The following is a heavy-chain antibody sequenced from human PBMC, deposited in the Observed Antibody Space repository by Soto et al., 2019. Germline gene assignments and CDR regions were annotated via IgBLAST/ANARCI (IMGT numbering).Heavy chain of an antibody. CDR3: ASGSRSGDYVGY. CDR2: IIPILGIA. CDR1: GGTFSSYT. Sequence: GASVKVSCKASGGTFSSYTISWVRQAPGQGLEWMGRIIPILGIANYAQKFQGRVTITADKSTSTTYMELSSLRSEDTAVYYCASGSRSGDYVGYWGQGTLVTVS. V-gene: IGHV1-69*02. J-gene: IGHJ4*02. D-gene: IGHD3-10*01.